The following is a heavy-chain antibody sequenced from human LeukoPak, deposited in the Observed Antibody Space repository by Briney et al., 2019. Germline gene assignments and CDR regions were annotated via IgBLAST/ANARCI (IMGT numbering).Heavy chain of an antibody. V-gene: IGHV1-2*06. CDR1: GYTLTGYY. CDR2: INPNSGGT. J-gene: IGHJ6*02. D-gene: IGHD3-3*01. CDR3: ARYRDFWSGLGLDYYYGMDV. Sequence: ASVKVSCKASGYTLTGYYMHWVRQAPGQGLEWMGRINPNSGGTNYAQKFQGRVTMTRDTSISTAYMELSRLRSDDTAVYYCARYRDFWSGLGLDYYYGMDVWGQGTTVTVSS.